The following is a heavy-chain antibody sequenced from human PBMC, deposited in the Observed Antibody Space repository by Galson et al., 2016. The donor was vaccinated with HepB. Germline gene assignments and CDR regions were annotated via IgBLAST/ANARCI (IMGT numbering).Heavy chain of an antibody. CDR2: IVPIFDAP. Sequence: SVKVSCKASGGSFRDLAINWVRQAPGQGLEWMGGIVPIFDAPNYARKFQGRVTITADTSTRTPYMELDSLTSEDTAVYFCATDVLGLFAYWGQGTLVTVSS. CDR3: ATDVLGLFAY. CDR1: GGSFRDLA. J-gene: IGHJ4*02. V-gene: IGHV1-69*06. D-gene: IGHD3-16*01.